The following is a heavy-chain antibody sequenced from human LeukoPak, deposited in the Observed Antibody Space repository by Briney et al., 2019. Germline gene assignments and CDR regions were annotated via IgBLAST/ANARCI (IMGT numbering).Heavy chain of an antibody. Sequence: GGSLRLSCAASGFTFSSYDMHWVRQATGKGLEWVSAIGTAGDTYYPGSVKGRFTISRENAKNSLYLQMNSLRAGDTAVYYCAKGAAAGYFDYWGQGTLVTVSS. CDR3: AKGAAAGYFDY. V-gene: IGHV3-13*01. D-gene: IGHD6-13*01. CDR1: GFTFSSYD. J-gene: IGHJ4*02. CDR2: IGTAGDT.